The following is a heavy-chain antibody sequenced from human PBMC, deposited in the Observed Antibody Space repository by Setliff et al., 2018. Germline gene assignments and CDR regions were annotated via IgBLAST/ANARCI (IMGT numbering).Heavy chain of an antibody. V-gene: IGHV4-39*07. J-gene: IGHJ4*02. CDR3: ARAPRYFDPTGSYFDF. CDR1: GASVSGNSYY. CDR2: TYYSGST. D-gene: IGHD3-22*01. Sequence: SETLSLTCTVSGASVSGNSYYWGWIRQPPGKGLEWIASTYYSGSTYYNPSLKSRVTTSVDTSKNQFSLKLTSVTAADTAVYYCARAPRYFDPTGSYFDFWGQGTLVTVSS.